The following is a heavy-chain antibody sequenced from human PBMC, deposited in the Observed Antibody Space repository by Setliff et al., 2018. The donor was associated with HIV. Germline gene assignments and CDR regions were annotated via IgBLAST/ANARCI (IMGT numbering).Heavy chain of an antibody. D-gene: IGHD3-22*01. V-gene: IGHV1-24*01. CDR2: VAPEDDET. J-gene: IGHJ1*01. Sequence: ASVKVSCKVSGYTLTEVSIHWVRQAPGKGLEWMGGVAPEDDETDYAQKFQGRVTMTEDTSTDTAYMELSSLTSEDTAMYYCATIRAYYYDSSGQEYFQHWGHGSLVTVSS. CDR1: GYTLTEVS. CDR3: ATIRAYYYDSSGQEYFQH.